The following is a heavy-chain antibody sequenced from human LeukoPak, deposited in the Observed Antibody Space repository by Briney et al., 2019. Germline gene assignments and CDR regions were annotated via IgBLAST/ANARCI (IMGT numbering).Heavy chain of an antibody. V-gene: IGHV1-2*02. J-gene: IGHJ4*02. Sequence: ASVKVSCKASGYTFTGYNMHWVRQAPGQGLEWMGWINPNSGGTNYAQKFQGRVTMTRDTSISTAYMELSRLRSDDTAMCYCARDMTMAGEVPQYWGQGTLVTVSS. CDR1: GYTFTGYN. D-gene: IGHD6-19*01. CDR2: INPNSGGT. CDR3: ARDMTMAGEVPQY.